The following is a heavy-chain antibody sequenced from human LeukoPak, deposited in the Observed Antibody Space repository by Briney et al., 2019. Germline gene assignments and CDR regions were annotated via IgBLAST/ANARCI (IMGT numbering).Heavy chain of an antibody. CDR2: IRY. V-gene: IGHV3-30*02. CDR1: GFTFSSYG. CDR3: AKDRPTVVTRHHYFDY. Sequence: PGGSLRLSCAASGFTFSSYGMHWVRQAPGKGLEWVAFIRYAVKGRFTISRDNSKNTLYLQMNSLRAEDTAVYYCAKDRPTVVTRHHYFDYWGQGTLVTVSS. J-gene: IGHJ4*02. D-gene: IGHD4-23*01.